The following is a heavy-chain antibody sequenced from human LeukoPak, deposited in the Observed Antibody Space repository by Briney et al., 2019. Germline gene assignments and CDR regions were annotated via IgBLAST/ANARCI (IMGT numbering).Heavy chain of an antibody. CDR1: GFTFSSYV. D-gene: IGHD6-19*01. CDR2: VSGSGVST. Sequence: GGSLRLSCAASGFTFSSYVMTWVRQAPGRGLEWVSGVSGSGVSTYYADSVKGRFTISRDNSKNTLYLQMNSLRAEDTAVYYCAKGASSGWLLYWFDPWGQGTLVTVSS. J-gene: IGHJ5*02. V-gene: IGHV3-23*01. CDR3: AKGASSGWLLYWFDP.